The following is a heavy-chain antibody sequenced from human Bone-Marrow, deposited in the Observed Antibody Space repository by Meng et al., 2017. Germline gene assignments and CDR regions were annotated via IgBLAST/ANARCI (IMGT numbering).Heavy chain of an antibody. V-gene: IGHV1-2*06. D-gene: IGHD6-6*01. Sequence: GESLKISCKASGYTFTGYYMHWVRQAPGQGLEWMGRINPNSGGTNYAQKFQGRVTMTRDTSISTAYMELSRLRSDDTAVYYCARGETLAAPDGPGFWGQGTLVTVSS. CDR1: GYTFTGYY. J-gene: IGHJ4*02. CDR3: ARGETLAAPDGPGF. CDR2: INPNSGGT.